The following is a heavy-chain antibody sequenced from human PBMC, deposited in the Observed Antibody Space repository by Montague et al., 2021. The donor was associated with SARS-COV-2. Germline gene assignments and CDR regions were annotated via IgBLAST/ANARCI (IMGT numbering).Heavy chain of an antibody. CDR2: IGPTGFYI. V-gene: IGHV3-21*06. CDR1: GLTFGGYA. J-gene: IGHJ5*02. Sequence: SLRLSCAASGLTFGGYAMHWVRQPPGKGLEWVSSIGPTGFYIYYXDSVRGRFTISRDDTKNLVYLQLNSLRDEDTAVYYCARVKDPGDYSDWYDPWCQGTLVTVSS. CDR3: ARVKDPGDYSDWYDP. D-gene: IGHD4-11*01.